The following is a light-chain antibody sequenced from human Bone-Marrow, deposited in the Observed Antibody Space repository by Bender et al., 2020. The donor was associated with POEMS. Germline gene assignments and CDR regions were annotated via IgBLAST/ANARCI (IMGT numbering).Light chain of an antibody. J-gene: IGLJ2*01. CDR1: TGNVGGYNY. Sequence: QSALTQPASVSGSPGQSITISCTGTTGNVGGYNYVSWYQHHPGKVPKLIIYDVTNRPSGVSNRFSGSKSGNTAPLTISGLQAEDEADYYCCSYAGSRTLIFGGGTKLTVL. CDR3: CSYAGSRTLI. V-gene: IGLV2-23*02. CDR2: DVT.